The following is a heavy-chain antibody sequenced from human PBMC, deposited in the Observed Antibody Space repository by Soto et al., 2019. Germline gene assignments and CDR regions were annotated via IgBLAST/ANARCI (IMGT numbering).Heavy chain of an antibody. D-gene: IGHD1-26*01. CDR3: ARDPGSYYVGSNWFDP. CDR2: IYYSGST. J-gene: IGHJ5*02. Sequence: SETLSLTCTVSGGSVGSGSYYWSWIRQPPGKGLEWIGYIYYSGSTNYNPSLKSRVTISVDTSKNQFSLKLSSVTAADTAVYYCARDPGSYYVGSNWFDPWGQGTLVTVSS. V-gene: IGHV4-61*01. CDR1: GGSVGSGSYY.